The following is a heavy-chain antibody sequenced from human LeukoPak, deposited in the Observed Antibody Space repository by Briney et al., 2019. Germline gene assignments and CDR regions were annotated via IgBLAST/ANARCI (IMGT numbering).Heavy chain of an antibody. D-gene: IGHD1-1*01. CDR3: ATVTDQLDY. CDR2: MYYSGST. CDR1: GGSISSSRYY. J-gene: IGHJ4*02. V-gene: IGHV4-39*02. Sequence: SETLSLTCTVSGGSISSSRYYWGWIRQPPGKGLEWIVSMYYSGSTYYNPSLKSRVTISVNTSRNHFSLKLSSVTAADTAVYYCATVTDQLDYWGQGTLVTVSS.